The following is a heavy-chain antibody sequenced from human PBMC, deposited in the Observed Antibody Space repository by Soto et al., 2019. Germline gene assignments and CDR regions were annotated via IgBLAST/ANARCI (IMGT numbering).Heavy chain of an antibody. Sequence: GESLKISCKGSGYSFTSYWIGWVRQMPGKGLEWMGIIYPSDSDTRYSPSFQGQVTISADKSIYTAYLQWTSLKASDTAIYYCARQETPLAAGIYWGQGTLVTSPQ. CDR1: GYSFTSYW. J-gene: IGHJ4*02. D-gene: IGHD2-15*01. V-gene: IGHV5-51*01. CDR2: IYPSDSDT. CDR3: ARQETPLAAGIY.